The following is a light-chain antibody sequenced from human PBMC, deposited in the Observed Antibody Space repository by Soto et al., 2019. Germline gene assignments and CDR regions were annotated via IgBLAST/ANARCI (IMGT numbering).Light chain of an antibody. V-gene: IGLV2-11*01. CDR2: DVT. Sequence: QSALTQPRSVSGSPGQSVTISCTGTSSDVGGYNYVSWYQQHPGKAPKLIIYDVTKRPPGVPHRFSGSKSGNTASLTISGLQAEDEADYYCCSYAGSYTVVFGGRTKLTVL. J-gene: IGLJ2*01. CDR1: SSDVGGYNY. CDR3: CSYAGSYTVV.